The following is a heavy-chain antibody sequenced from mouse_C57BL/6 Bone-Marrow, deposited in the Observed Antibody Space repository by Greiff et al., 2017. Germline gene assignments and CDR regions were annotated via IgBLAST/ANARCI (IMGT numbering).Heavy chain of an antibody. CDR2: IYPGSGNT. J-gene: IGHJ3*01. V-gene: IGHV1-76*01. D-gene: IGHD1-1*01. CDR3: ARYPSDCGSSGFAY. CDR1: GYTFTDYY. Sequence: QVQLQQSGAELVRPGASVKLSCKASGYTFTDYYITWVKQRPGQGLEWIARIYPGSGNTYYTEKFKGKATLTAEKSSSTAYMQLSSLTSEDSAVYSCARYPSDCGSSGFAYWGQGTLVTVSA.